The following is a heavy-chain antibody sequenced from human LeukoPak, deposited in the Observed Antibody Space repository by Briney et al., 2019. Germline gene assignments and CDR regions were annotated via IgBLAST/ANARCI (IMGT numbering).Heavy chain of an antibody. CDR3: ARGNRVVVVDY. Sequence: SETLSLTCTVSGGSISSYYWSWIRQPPGKGLEWIGYIYYSGSTNYNPSLKSRVTISVDTSKNQFSLKLSSVTAADTAVYYCARGNRVVVVDYWGQGTLVTVSS. CDR2: IYYSGST. CDR1: GGSISSYY. J-gene: IGHJ4*02. D-gene: IGHD3-22*01. V-gene: IGHV4-59*01.